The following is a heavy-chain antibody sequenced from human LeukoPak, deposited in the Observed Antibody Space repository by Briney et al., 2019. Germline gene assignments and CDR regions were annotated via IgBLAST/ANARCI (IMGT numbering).Heavy chain of an antibody. V-gene: IGHV3-21*01. D-gene: IGHD1-14*01. J-gene: IGHJ4*02. CDR1: GFTFSSYS. CDR2: ISSSSSYI. CDR3: ARVAENHFDY. Sequence: PGGSLRLSCAASGFTFSSYSMSWVRQAPGKGLEWVSSISSSSSYIYYADSVKGRFTISRDNAKNSLYLQMNSLRAEDTAVYYCARVAENHFDYWGQGTLVTVSS.